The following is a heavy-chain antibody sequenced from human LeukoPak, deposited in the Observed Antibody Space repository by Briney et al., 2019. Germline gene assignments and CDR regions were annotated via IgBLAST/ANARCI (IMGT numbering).Heavy chain of an antibody. CDR3: ARDLDITMLRGARDAFDI. CDR1: GFTFSSYA. V-gene: IGHV3-30-3*01. J-gene: IGHJ3*02. D-gene: IGHD3-10*01. Sequence: PGRSLRLSCAASGFTFSSYAMHWVRQAPGKGLEWVAVISYDGSNKYYADSVKGRFTISRDNAKNSLFLQMNSLRAEDTAVYYCARDLDITMLRGARDAFDIWGQGTMATVSS. CDR2: ISYDGSNK.